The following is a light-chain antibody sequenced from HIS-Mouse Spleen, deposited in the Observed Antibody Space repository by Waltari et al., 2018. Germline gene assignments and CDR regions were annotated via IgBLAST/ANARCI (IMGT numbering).Light chain of an antibody. CDR2: EVS. CDR1: SSSVGGYNH. Sequence: QSALTQPPSASGSPGQSVPIPCTGTSSSVGGYNHVPWYQQHPGKAPKLMVYEVSKRPSGVPDRFSGSKSGNTASLTVSGLQAEDEADYYCSSYAGSNNLVFGGGTKLTVL. J-gene: IGLJ2*01. V-gene: IGLV2-8*01. CDR3: SSYAGSNNLV.